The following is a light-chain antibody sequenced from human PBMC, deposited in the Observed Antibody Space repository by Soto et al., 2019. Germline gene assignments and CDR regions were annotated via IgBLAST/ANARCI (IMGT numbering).Light chain of an antibody. CDR3: IQHNTYPWT. CDR1: QGIRND. J-gene: IGKJ1*01. CDR2: TAS. Sequence: DIEMTQSPFSLSASVGDRVIISCRASQGIRNDLGWYQQKPGKAPKRLIHTASSLQDGVSSRFSGSGSGTEFTLTISSLQPEDFATYYCIQHNTYPWTFGQGTKVEVK. V-gene: IGKV1-17*01.